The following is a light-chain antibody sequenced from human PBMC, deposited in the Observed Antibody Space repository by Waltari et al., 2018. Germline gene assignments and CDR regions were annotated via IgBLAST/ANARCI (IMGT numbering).Light chain of an antibody. CDR2: HAS. Sequence: EIVMTQSPATLSASPGEGATLSCRASQSISIYLAWFQQKPGQAPRLLIYHASTRATGIPARLSGSGSGTEFTLTISSLQSEDFAVYYCQQYYDGRTFGQGTKLEIK. J-gene: IGKJ2*01. V-gene: IGKV3-15*01. CDR3: QQYYDGRT. CDR1: QSISIY.